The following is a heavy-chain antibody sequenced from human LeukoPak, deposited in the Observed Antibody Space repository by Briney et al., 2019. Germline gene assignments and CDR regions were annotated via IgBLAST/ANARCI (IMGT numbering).Heavy chain of an antibody. CDR3: ARLGGAAAGGGAIFDP. J-gene: IGHJ5*02. V-gene: IGHV4-59*12. Sequence: KASETLSLTCTVSGGSISGYYWTWIRQSPGKGLEWLGYIYYSGSTNYNPSLKSRVTISVDTSKNQFSLRLSSVTAADTAVYYCARLGGAAAGGGAIFDPWGQGTLVTVSS. D-gene: IGHD6-13*01. CDR2: IYYSGST. CDR1: GGSISGYY.